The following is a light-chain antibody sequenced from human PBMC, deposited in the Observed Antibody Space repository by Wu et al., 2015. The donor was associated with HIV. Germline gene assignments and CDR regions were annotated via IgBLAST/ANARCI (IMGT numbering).Light chain of an antibody. CDR3: QHYNHWPLT. V-gene: IGKV3-15*01. CDR1: QSVSSY. J-gene: IGKJ4*01. CDR2: GAT. Sequence: EIVLTQSPATLSLSPGERATLSCRASQSVSSYLAWYQQKPGQAPRLLIYGATTRATGVPARFSGSGSGTVFTLTISSLDSEDFAVYYCQHYNHWPLTFGGGPRWRSN.